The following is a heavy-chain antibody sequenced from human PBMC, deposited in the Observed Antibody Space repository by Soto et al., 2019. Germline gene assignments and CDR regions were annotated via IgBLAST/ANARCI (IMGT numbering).Heavy chain of an antibody. CDR2: INPKSGGT. CDR3: ARGDSTDCSNDVCSFFYNHDMDV. D-gene: IGHD2-8*01. V-gene: IGHV1-2*04. J-gene: IGHJ6*02. CDR1: GYSFTDYH. Sequence: SVKVSCKASGYSFTDYHIHWVRQAPVQGLEWLGRINPKSGGTSTAQKFQGWVTMTTDTSISTASMELTRLTSDDTAIYYCARGDSTDCSNDVCSFFYNHDMDVWGQGTTVTVSS.